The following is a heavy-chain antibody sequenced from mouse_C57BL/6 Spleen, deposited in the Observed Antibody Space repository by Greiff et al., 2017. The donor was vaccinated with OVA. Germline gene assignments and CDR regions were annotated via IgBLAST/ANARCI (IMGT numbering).Heavy chain of an antibody. CDR2: IRSKSSNYAT. J-gene: IGHJ4*01. D-gene: IGHD1-1*01. Sequence: EVQVVESGGGLVQPKGSLKLSCAASGFTFNTYAMHWVRQAPGKGLEWVARIRSKSSNYATYYADSVKDRFTISRDDSQSMLYLQMNNLKTEDTAMYYCVRGSSSTTVVDYYAMDYWGQGTSVTVSS. V-gene: IGHV10-3*01. CDR1: GFTFNTYA. CDR3: VRGSSSTTVVDYYAMDY.